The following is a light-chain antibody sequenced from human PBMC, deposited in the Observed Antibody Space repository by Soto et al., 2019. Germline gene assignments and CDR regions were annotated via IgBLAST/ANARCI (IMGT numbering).Light chain of an antibody. CDR1: SSNIGSNY. CDR2: SNN. Sequence: QSVLTQPPSASGTPGQRVTISCSGSSSNIGSNYVYWYQQLPGTAPKLLIYSNNQRPSGVPDRFSGSKSGTSASLAISGLRSEDEADYYCAAWDDSLSALFGTGTKLTVL. V-gene: IGLV1-47*02. J-gene: IGLJ1*01. CDR3: AAWDDSLSAL.